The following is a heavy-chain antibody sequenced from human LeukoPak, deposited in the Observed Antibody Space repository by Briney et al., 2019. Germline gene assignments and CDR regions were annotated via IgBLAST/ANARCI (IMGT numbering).Heavy chain of an antibody. D-gene: IGHD2-2*01. J-gene: IGHJ5*02. Sequence: PSETLSLTCAVFGGSFSGYYWSWIRQPPGKGLEWIGEINHSGSTNYNPSLKSRVTISVDTSKNQFSLKLSSVTAADTPVYYCARGRWGCSSASCSLGWLDPWGGGTGVTVSP. CDR3: ARGRWGCSSASCSLGWLDP. CDR1: GGSFSGYY. V-gene: IGHV4-34*01. CDR2: INHSGST.